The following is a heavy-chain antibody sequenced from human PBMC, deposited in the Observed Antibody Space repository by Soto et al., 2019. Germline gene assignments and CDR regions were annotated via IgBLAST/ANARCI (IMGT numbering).Heavy chain of an antibody. Sequence: VGSLRLSCEASGFALNSYTMSWVRQAPGKGLEWVSYIGFSSSTTSYADSVRGRFTISRDIAGNSLYLQMHSLRDEDTAVYYCARDQDWAFDHWGQGILVTVSS. J-gene: IGHJ4*02. CDR2: IGFSSSTT. CDR3: ARDQDWAFDH. D-gene: IGHD3-9*01. CDR1: GFALNSYT. V-gene: IGHV3-48*02.